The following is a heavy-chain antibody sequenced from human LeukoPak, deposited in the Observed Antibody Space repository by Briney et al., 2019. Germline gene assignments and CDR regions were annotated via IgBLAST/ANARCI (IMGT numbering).Heavy chain of an antibody. J-gene: IGHJ5*02. CDR2: IYYSGST. CDR1: GGSISSSSYY. V-gene: IGHV4-39*07. D-gene: IGHD2-2*01. CDR3: ARGVKKDIVVVPAVGWFDP. Sequence: SETLSLTCTVSGGSISSSSYYWGWIRQPPGKGLEWIGSIYYSGSTYYNPSLKSRVTISVDTSKNQFSLKLSSVTAADTAVYYCARGVKKDIVVVPAVGWFDPWGQRTLVTVSS.